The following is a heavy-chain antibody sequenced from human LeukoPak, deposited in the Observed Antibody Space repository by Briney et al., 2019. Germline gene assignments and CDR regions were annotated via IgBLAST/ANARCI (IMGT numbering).Heavy chain of an antibody. Sequence: AGGSLRLSCAASGFTFSSYAMHWVRQAPGKGLEWVAVISYDGSNKYYADSVKGRFTISRDNAKKSLYLQMNSLRAEDTALYYCARSPAPYYDFWSGYYWSSDYWGQGTLVTVSS. V-gene: IGHV3-30*04. D-gene: IGHD3-3*01. J-gene: IGHJ4*02. CDR2: ISYDGSNK. CDR3: ARSPAPYYDFWSGYYWSSDY. CDR1: GFTFSSYA.